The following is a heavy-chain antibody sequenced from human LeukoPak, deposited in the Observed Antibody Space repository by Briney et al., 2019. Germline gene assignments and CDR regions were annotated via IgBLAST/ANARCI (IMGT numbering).Heavy chain of an antibody. J-gene: IGHJ6*03. CDR1: GFTFSSYS. V-gene: IGHV3-30*18. CDR3: AKVICSSTSCYGYYYYMDV. CDR2: ISYDGSNK. Sequence: GGSLRLSCSASGFTFSSYSMNWVRQAPGKGLEWVAVISYDGSNKYYADSVKGRFTISRDNSKNTLYLQMNSLRAEDTAVYYCAKVICSSTSCYGYYYYMDVWGKGTTVTVSS. D-gene: IGHD2-2*01.